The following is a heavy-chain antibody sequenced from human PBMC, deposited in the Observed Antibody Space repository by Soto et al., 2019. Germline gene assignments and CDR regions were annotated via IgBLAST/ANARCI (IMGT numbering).Heavy chain of an antibody. CDR3: ARIVFGSLTAFDI. V-gene: IGHV3-7*01. Sequence: EVQLVESGGGLVQPGGSLRLSCAASGFTFSSYWMSWVRQAPGKGLEWVANKKQDGSEKYYVDSVKGRITISRDKAKNSLYLQMNDLKAEDMAVYYCARIVFGSLTAFDIWGQGTMVTVSS. CDR2: KKQDGSEK. J-gene: IGHJ3*02. CDR1: GFTFSSYW. D-gene: IGHD3-22*01.